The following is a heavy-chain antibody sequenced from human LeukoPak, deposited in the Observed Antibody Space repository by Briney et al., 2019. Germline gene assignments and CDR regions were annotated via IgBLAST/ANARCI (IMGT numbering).Heavy chain of an antibody. CDR1: GFTFTYSA. CDR3: AKSLAVPGSPDQ. J-gene: IGHJ4*02. CDR2: VSGSGGNT. D-gene: IGHD6-19*01. Sequence: GGSLRLSCAASGFTFTYSAMTWVRQAPGKGLEWVSTVSGSGGNTYSADSVKGRFTISRDNSENTVSLQMNSLRAQDTAVYYCAKSLAVPGSPDQWGQGTLVTVSS. V-gene: IGHV3-23*01.